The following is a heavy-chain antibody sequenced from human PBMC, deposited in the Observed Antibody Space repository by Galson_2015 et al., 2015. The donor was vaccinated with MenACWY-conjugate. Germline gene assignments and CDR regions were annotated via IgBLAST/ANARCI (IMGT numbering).Heavy chain of an antibody. Sequence: SLRLSCAASGFTFSSYAMSWVRQAPGRGLEWVSAISGSGGSTYYADSVKGRFTISRDNSKNTLYLQMNSLRAEDTAVYYCAKDQRYYGDYPSFDIWGQGTMVTVSS. J-gene: IGHJ3*02. CDR2: ISGSGGST. CDR1: GFTFSSYA. V-gene: IGHV3-23*01. CDR3: AKDQRYYGDYPSFDI. D-gene: IGHD4-17*01.